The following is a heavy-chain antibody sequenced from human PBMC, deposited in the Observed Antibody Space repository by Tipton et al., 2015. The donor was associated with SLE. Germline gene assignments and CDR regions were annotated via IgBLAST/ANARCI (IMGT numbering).Heavy chain of an antibody. D-gene: IGHD6-25*01. CDR2: INYSGST. V-gene: IGHV4-59*11. CDR1: GGSISSHY. CDR3: ARLGQSGLSPGPFDY. Sequence: TLSLTCTVSGGSISSHYWSWIRQPPGKGLEWIGYINYSGSTNYNPSLKSRVTISVDTSKNQFSLKLSSVTAADTAVYYCARLGQSGLSPGPFDYWGQGTLVTVSS. J-gene: IGHJ4*02.